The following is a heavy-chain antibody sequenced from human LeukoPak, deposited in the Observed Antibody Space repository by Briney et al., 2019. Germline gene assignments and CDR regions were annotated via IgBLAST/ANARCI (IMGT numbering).Heavy chain of an antibody. CDR3: ARDRAREFDY. J-gene: IGHJ4*02. CDR1: GFTFDDYA. D-gene: IGHD6-6*01. V-gene: IGHV4-59*01. CDR2: IYYSGST. Sequence: GSLRLSCAASGFTFDDYAMHWVRQPPGKGLEWIGYIYYSGSTTYNPSLKSRVTISVDTSKNQFSLKLSSVTAADTAVYYCARDRAREFDYWGQGTLVTVSS.